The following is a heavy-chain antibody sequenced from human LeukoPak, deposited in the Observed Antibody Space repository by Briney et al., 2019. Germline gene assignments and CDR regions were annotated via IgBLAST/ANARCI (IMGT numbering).Heavy chain of an antibody. Sequence: GASVKVSCKTSGYTFTNYGISWVRQATGQGLEWMGWMNPNSGNTGYAQKFQGRVTITRNTSISTAYMELSSLRSEDTAVYYCAREGAHNWNYSPNYYYYMDVWGKGTTVTVSS. CDR3: AREGAHNWNYSPNYYYYMDV. V-gene: IGHV1-8*03. CDR2: MNPNSGNT. J-gene: IGHJ6*03. D-gene: IGHD1-7*01. CDR1: GYTFTNYG.